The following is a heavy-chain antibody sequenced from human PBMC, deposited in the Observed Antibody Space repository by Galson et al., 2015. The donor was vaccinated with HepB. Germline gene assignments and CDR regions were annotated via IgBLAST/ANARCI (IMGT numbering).Heavy chain of an antibody. D-gene: IGHD3-16*01. CDR2: IKQDGSEK. Sequence: SLRLSCAASGFTITHAWMSWVRQAPGKGLEWVANIKQDGSEKYYVDSVKGRFTISRDNAKNSLYLQMNSLRAEDTAVYYCARILGGAFDIWGQGTMVTVSS. J-gene: IGHJ3*02. V-gene: IGHV3-7*01. CDR1: GFTITHAW. CDR3: ARILGGAFDI.